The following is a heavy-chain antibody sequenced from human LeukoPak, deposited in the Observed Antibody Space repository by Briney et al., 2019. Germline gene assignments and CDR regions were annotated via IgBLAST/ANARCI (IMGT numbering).Heavy chain of an antibody. D-gene: IGHD6-19*01. V-gene: IGHV3-23*01. Sequence: PGGSLRLSCTASGFTSSNYWMSWVRQAPGKGLEWVSAISGSGGSTYYADSVKGRFTISRDNSKNTLYLQMNSLRAEDTAVYYCAKDQVGIAVANFDYWGQGTLVTVSS. CDR2: ISGSGGST. CDR1: GFTSSNYW. CDR3: AKDQVGIAVANFDY. J-gene: IGHJ4*02.